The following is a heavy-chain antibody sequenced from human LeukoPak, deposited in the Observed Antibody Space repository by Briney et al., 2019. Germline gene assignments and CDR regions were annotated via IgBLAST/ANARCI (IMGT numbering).Heavy chain of an antibody. D-gene: IGHD3-10*01. CDR2: IYPGDSDT. Sequence: PGESLKISCKGSGYSFTSYWIGWVRQMPGKGLEWTGIIYPGDSDTRYSPSFQGQVTISADKSISTAYLQWSSLKASDTAMYYCARDNWKGGMVRATRYYYYYYGMDVWGQGTTVTVSS. J-gene: IGHJ6*02. CDR1: GYSFTSYW. V-gene: IGHV5-51*01. CDR3: ARDNWKGGMVRATRYYYYYYGMDV.